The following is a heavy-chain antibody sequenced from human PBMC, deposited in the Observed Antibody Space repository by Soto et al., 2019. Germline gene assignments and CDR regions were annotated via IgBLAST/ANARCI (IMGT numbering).Heavy chain of an antibody. CDR1: GASISSDGYY. Sequence: KTSETLSLTCTVSGASISSDGYYWGWIRQPPGKGLEWIGSIYYSGSTYYNPSLKSRVTISVDTSKNQFSLKLSSVTAADTAVYYCARPEIAAAGHYYYYGMDVWGQGTTVTVSS. D-gene: IGHD6-25*01. V-gene: IGHV4-39*01. J-gene: IGHJ6*02. CDR3: ARPEIAAAGHYYYYGMDV. CDR2: IYYSGST.